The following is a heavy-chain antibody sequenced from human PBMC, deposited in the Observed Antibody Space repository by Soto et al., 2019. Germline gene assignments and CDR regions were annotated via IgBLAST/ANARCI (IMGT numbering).Heavy chain of an antibody. Sequence: QVQLVASGGGVVQPGRSLRLACAASGFTFSSYGMHWVRQAPGKGLEGVAVISYDGSNKYYADSVKGRFTISRDNPKKTLYLQMNSLRAEDTAVYYCANVFSPGYCTNGVCYTGIDYWGQGTLVTVSS. CDR3: ANVFSPGYCTNGVCYTGIDY. CDR2: ISYDGSNK. CDR1: GFTFSSYG. J-gene: IGHJ4*02. D-gene: IGHD2-8*01. V-gene: IGHV3-30*18.